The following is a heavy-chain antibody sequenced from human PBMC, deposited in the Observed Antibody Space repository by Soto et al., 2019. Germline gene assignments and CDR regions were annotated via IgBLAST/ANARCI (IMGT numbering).Heavy chain of an antibody. D-gene: IGHD2-15*01. CDR1: GFTFSSYA. V-gene: IGHV3-30-3*01. CDR2: ISYDGSNK. Sequence: QVQLVESGGGVVQPGRSLRLSCAASGFTFSSYAMHWVRQAPGKGLEWVAVISYDGSNKYYADSVKGRFTISRDNSKNTLYLQMNSLRAEETAVYYCARGSSLIYCSGGSCYDPSAEYCQHWGQGTLVTVSS. J-gene: IGHJ1*01. CDR3: ARGSSLIYCSGGSCYDPSAEYCQH.